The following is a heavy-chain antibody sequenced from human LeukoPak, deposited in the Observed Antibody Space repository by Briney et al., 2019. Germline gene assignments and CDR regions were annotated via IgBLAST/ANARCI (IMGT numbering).Heavy chain of an antibody. CDR2: ISAYNGNT. CDR3: AIGSSSWQLDAFDI. V-gene: IGHV1-18*01. Sequence: GASVKVSCKASGYTFINYGISWVRQAPGQGLEWMGWISAYNGNTNYAQKLQGRVTMTTDTSTSTAYMELRSLRSDDTAVYCCAIGSSSWQLDAFDIWGQGTMVTVSS. J-gene: IGHJ3*02. CDR1: GYTFINYG. D-gene: IGHD6-13*01.